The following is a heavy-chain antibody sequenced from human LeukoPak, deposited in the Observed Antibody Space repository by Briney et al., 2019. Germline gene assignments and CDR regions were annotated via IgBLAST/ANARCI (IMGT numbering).Heavy chain of an antibody. CDR2: IYPGDSDT. CDR1: GYSFTTYW. J-gene: IGHJ3*02. CDR3: ARPVGIAARPSAFDI. Sequence: GESLQISCKGSGYSFTTYWIGWVRQMPGKGLEWMGIIYPGDSDTRYSPSFQGQVTISADKSISTAYLQWSSLKASDTAMYYCARPVGIAARPSAFDIWGQGTMVTVSS. D-gene: IGHD6-6*01. V-gene: IGHV5-51*01.